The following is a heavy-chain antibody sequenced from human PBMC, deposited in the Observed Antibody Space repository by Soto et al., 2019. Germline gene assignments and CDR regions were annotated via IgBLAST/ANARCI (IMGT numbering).Heavy chain of an antibody. CDR2: ISYDGSNK. J-gene: IGHJ4*02. CDR3: AKGGGGVTIFPGPVDY. Sequence: GGSLRLSCAASGFTFSSYGMHWVRQAPGKGLEWVAVISYDGSNKYYADSVKGRFTISRDNSKNTLYLQMNSLRAEDTAVYYCAKGGGGVTIFPGPVDYWGQGTLVTVSS. V-gene: IGHV3-30*18. CDR1: GFTFSSYG. D-gene: IGHD3-3*01.